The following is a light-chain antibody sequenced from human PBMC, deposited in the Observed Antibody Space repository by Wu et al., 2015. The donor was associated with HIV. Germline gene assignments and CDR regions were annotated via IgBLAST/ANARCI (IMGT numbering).Light chain of an antibody. V-gene: IGKV3D-20*02. CDR3: QQRANWPT. J-gene: IGKJ4*01. CDR2: GAS. Sequence: ENVLTQSPGTLSLSPGERAILSCKASQSVRNNYFAWFQQRPGQAPRLLIYGASNRATGTPDRFSGSGSGTDFTLTITRLEPQDFAVYYCQQRANWPTFGGGTKLEIK. CDR1: QSVRNNY.